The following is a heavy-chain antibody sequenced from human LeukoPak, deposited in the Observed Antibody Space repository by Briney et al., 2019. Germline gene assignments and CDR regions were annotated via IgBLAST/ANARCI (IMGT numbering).Heavy chain of an antibody. J-gene: IGHJ4*02. Sequence: PGGSLRLSCAASGFTFSSYGMHWVRQAPGKGLEWVAVISYDGSNKYYADSVKGRFTISRDNSKNTLYLQMNSLRAEDTAVYYCARARSHSGYDHLDYWGQGTLVTVSS. CDR3: ARARSHSGYDHLDY. CDR1: GFTFSSYG. CDR2: ISYDGSNK. V-gene: IGHV3-30*03. D-gene: IGHD5-12*01.